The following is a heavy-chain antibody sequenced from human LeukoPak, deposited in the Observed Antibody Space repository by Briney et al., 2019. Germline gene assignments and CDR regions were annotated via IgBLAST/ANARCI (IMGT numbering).Heavy chain of an antibody. CDR3: EKGSHGRPCAAKYFQH. J-gene: IGHJ1*01. V-gene: IGHV3-64D*06. Sequence: GGSLRLSCSAPGFTFSSYAMYWVRHAPGKGLECVSAIVSNGGSTCYPDSVKGSFTISRDNSKNTLYLQMSSLRVEDAAVYYCEKGSHGRPCAAKYFQHWGQGTLVTVSS. D-gene: IGHD3-10*01. CDR1: GFTFSSYA. CDR2: IVSNGGST.